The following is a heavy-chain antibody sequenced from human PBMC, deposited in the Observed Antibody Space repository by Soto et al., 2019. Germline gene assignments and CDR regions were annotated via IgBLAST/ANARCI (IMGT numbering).Heavy chain of an antibody. J-gene: IGHJ4*02. Sequence: QMQLVQSGPEVKKPGTSVKVSCKASGFTFTSSTVPWVRQARGQRLEWVGWIVVGSGSTNYAQKFQERVTLTRDMPTCTAHRELSSLRSEYTSVYHCAAAYSRVYDAGPLGYWGQGTLVTVSS. CDR1: GFTFTSST. V-gene: IGHV1-58*01. CDR3: AAAYSRVYDAGPLGY. D-gene: IGHD3-22*01. CDR2: IVVGSGST.